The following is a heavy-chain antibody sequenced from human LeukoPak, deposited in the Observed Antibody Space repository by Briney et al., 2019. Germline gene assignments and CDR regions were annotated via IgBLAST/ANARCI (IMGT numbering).Heavy chain of an antibody. J-gene: IGHJ4*02. CDR2: ISGSGGST. V-gene: IGHV3-23*01. Sequence: PGGSLRLSCAASGFTVSSNYMSWVRQAPGKGLEWVSAISGSGGSTYYAASVTGRFTVSRDNSKSTLYLQMNSLRAEDTAVYYCAKDSLFGVVIISYFDCWGQGTPVTVSS. CDR1: GFTVSSNY. D-gene: IGHD3-3*01. CDR3: AKDSLFGVVIISYFDC.